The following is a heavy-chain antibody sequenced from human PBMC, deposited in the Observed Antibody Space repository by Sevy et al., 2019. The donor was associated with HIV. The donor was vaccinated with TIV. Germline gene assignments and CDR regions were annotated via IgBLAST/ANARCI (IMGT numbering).Heavy chain of an antibody. CDR2: IIPIFGTA. CDR3: ARVKETYYYGSGSLGYMDV. V-gene: IGHV1-69*06. Sequence: ASVKVSCKASGGTFSSYAISWVRQAPGQGLEWMGGIIPIFGTANYAQKFQGRVTITADKSPSTAYMELSSLRSEDTAVYYCARVKETYYYGSGSLGYMDVWGKGTTVTVSS. CDR1: GGTFSSYA. D-gene: IGHD3-10*01. J-gene: IGHJ6*03.